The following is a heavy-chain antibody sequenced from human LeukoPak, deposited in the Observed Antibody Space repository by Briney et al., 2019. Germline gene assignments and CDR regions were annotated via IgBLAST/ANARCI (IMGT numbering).Heavy chain of an antibody. D-gene: IGHD1-26*01. J-gene: IGHJ4*02. V-gene: IGHV1-18*01. CDR3: ARSEWELPASFDY. Sequence: ASVKVSCKASGYTFTSYGISWVRQAPGQGLEWMGWISAYNGNTNYAQKLQGRVTTTTDTSTSTAYMELSRLRSDDTAVYYCARSEWELPASFDYWGQGTLVTLSS. CDR2: ISAYNGNT. CDR1: GYTFTSYG.